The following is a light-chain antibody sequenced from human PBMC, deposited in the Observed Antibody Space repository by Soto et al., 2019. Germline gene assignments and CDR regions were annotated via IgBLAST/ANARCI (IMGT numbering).Light chain of an antibody. Sequence: QSALTQPPSASGSPGQSVTISCAGTSSDIGSYDHVSWYQQHPGKAPKLTIYDVTKRPSGVPDRFSGSKSGNAASLTVSGLQTEDEADYYCSSFAGSNNVVFGGGTKVTVL. V-gene: IGLV2-8*01. J-gene: IGLJ3*02. CDR3: SSFAGSNNVV. CDR1: SSDIGSYDH. CDR2: DVT.